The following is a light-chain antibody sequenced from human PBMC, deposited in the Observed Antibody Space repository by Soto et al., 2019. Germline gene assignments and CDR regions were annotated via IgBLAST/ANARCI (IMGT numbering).Light chain of an antibody. CDR2: DVN. CDR1: SGDAGGYEY. CDR3: ATWDDSLSGWV. Sequence: QSALTQPRSVSGSPGQSVTISCLGTSGDAGGYEYVSWYQQHPGKAPRLLIFDVNKRPSGVPDRFSGSKSGNTASLTISGLQAEDEFDYYCATWDDSLSGWVFGGGIKVTVL. V-gene: IGLV2-11*01. J-gene: IGLJ3*02.